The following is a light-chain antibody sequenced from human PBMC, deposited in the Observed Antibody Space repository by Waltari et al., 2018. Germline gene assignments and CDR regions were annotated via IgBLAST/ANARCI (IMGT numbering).Light chain of an antibody. V-gene: IGKV1-39*01. CDR3: QQSYSTPVT. Sequence: DIQLTQSPSCLSASVGDRVTITCRASQSISSYLNWYQQKPGKAPKLLIYAASSLQSGVPSRFSGSGSGTDFTLTISRLQPEDVATYYCQQSYSTPVTFGQGTKLEIK. CDR2: AAS. CDR1: QSISSY. J-gene: IGKJ2*01.